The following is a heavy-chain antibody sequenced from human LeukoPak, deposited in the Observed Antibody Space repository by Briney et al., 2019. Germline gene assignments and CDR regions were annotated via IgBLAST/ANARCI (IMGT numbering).Heavy chain of an antibody. CDR3: ARQRHSYGSDY. D-gene: IGHD5-18*01. Sequence: PSETLSLTCAVSGGSIRTITYYWGWIRQPPGKGLEWIGSFYYSGIIYYNPSLKSRITISVDTSKSQFSLNMTSVTAADTAVYYCARQRHSYGSDYWGQGTLVTVSS. CDR1: GGSIRTITYY. CDR2: FYYSGII. V-gene: IGHV4-39*01. J-gene: IGHJ4*02.